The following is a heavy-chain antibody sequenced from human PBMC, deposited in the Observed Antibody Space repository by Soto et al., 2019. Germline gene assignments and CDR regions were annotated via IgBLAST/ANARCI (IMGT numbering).Heavy chain of an antibody. D-gene: IGHD6-19*01. V-gene: IGHV1-2*04. CDR3: ARSLHSSGWYFDY. J-gene: IGHJ4*02. CDR2: INPNSGGT. Sequence: GASVKVSCKASGYTFTGYYMHWVRQAPGQGLEWMGWINPNSGGTNYAQKFQGWVTMTRDTSISTAYMELSRLRYDDTAVYYCARSLHSSGWYFDYWGQGTLVTVSS. CDR1: GYTFTGYY.